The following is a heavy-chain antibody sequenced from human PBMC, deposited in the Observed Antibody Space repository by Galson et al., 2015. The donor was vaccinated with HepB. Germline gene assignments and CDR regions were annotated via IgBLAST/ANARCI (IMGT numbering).Heavy chain of an antibody. Sequence: SLRLSCAASGFTFSNAWMNWVRQAPGKGLEWVGRIKSKTDGGTTDYAAPVKGRFTISRDDSKNTLYLQMNSLKTEDTAVYYCTTRYYYDSSGYLDYWGQGTLVTVSS. D-gene: IGHD3-22*01. V-gene: IGHV3-15*07. CDR1: GFTFSNAW. CDR2: IKSKTDGGTT. J-gene: IGHJ4*02. CDR3: TTRYYYDSSGYLDY.